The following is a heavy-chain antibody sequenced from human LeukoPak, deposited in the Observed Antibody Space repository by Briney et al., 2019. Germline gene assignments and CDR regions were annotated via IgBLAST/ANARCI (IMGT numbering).Heavy chain of an antibody. D-gene: IGHD2-15*01. J-gene: IGHJ4*02. CDR3: AKDAHCSGGSCYSDY. V-gene: IGHV3-30*18. CDR2: ISYDGSNK. CDR1: GFTFSSYG. Sequence: GGSLILSCAASGFTFSSYGMHWVRQAPGKGLEWVAVISYDGSNKYYADSVKGRFTISRDNSKNTLYLQMNSLRAEDTAVYYCAKDAHCSGGSCYSDYWGQGTLVTVSS.